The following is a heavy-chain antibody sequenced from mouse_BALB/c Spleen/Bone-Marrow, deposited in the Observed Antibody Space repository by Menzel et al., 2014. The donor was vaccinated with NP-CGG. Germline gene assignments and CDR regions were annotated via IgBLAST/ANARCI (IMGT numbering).Heavy chain of an antibody. CDR1: GCPFSSSW. J-gene: IGHJ2*03. Sequence: VQLQQSGPELVKPGASVKIACKVSGCPFSSSWMNWVKQRPGQGPEWIGRIYPGDGNTNYNGKFKGKATLTADKSSSTASMHLSSLTSVDSAVYFCARSGYGNYVDYWGQGTSLTVSS. D-gene: IGHD2-10*02. V-gene: IGHV1-82*01. CDR3: ARSGYGNYVDY. CDR2: IYPGDGNT.